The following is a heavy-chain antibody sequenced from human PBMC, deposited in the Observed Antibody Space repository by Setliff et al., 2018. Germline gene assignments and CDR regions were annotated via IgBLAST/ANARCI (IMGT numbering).Heavy chain of an antibody. CDR3: ARGSVEYSRGWYYFDY. V-gene: IGHV1-69*13. D-gene: IGHD6-19*01. J-gene: IGHJ4*02. Sequence: SVKVSCKASGGTFSSYAISWVRQAPGQGLEWMGGIIPIFGTANYAQKFQGRVTVTADESTSTAYMELSSLRSEDTAVYYCARGSVEYSRGWYYFDYWAQGTLVTVSS. CDR2: IIPIFGTA. CDR1: GGTFSSYA.